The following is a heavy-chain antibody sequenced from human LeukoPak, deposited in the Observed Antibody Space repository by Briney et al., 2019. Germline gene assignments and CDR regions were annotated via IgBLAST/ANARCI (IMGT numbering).Heavy chain of an antibody. J-gene: IGHJ3*02. V-gene: IGHV1-46*01. CDR2: FNPSDGAT. D-gene: IGHD3-22*01. Sequence: ASVTVSFKASGYIFISHYIHWVRQAPGQGLEWMGIFNPSDGATTYSQKFQARVTMTRDTSTSTVYMEVSGLRSEDTAVYYCARISSAYYRDAFDIWGQGTLVTVSS. CDR3: ARISSAYYRDAFDI. CDR1: GYIFISHY.